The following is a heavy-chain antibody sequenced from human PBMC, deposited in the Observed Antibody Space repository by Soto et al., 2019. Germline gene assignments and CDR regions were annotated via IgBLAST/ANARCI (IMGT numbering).Heavy chain of an antibody. CDR3: ARDDCSSTSCHGKYYYYGMDV. D-gene: IGHD2-2*01. V-gene: IGHV4-31*03. CDR1: GGSISSGGYY. J-gene: IGHJ6*02. Sequence: SETLSLTCTVSGGSISSGGYYWSWIRQHPGKGLEWIGYIYYSGSTYYNPSLKSRVTISVDTSKNQFSLKLSSVTAADTAVYYCARDDCSSTSCHGKYYYYGMDVWGQGTTVTVSS. CDR2: IYYSGST.